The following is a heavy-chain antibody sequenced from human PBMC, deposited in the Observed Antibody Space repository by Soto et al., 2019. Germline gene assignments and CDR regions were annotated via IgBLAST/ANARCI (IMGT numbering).Heavy chain of an antibody. CDR3: ASNTYDILTDFDHLTAFDI. CDR1: GGSISSYY. Sequence: SETLSLTCTVYGGSISSYYWSWLRQSAGKGLEWIGRIYTSGSTNYNPSLKSRLTMSVDTSKNQFSLKLNSVTAADTAVYYCASNTYDILTDFDHLTAFDIWGQGTLVTVS. CDR2: IYTSGST. J-gene: IGHJ3*02. V-gene: IGHV4-4*07. D-gene: IGHD3-9*01.